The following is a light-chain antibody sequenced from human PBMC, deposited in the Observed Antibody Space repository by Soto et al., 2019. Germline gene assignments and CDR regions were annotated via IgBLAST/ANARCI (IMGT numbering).Light chain of an antibody. J-gene: IGLJ2*01. CDR2: DVS. CDR1: SRDVGGYKY. CDR3: CSYAGGYTLV. Sequence: QSALTQPRSVSGSPGQSVTISCTGTSRDVGGYKYVSWYQQYPGKAPKLMIYDVSKRPSGVPDRFSGSKSGNTASLTISGLQTEDEADYYCCSYAGGYTLVFGGGTKLTV. V-gene: IGLV2-11*01.